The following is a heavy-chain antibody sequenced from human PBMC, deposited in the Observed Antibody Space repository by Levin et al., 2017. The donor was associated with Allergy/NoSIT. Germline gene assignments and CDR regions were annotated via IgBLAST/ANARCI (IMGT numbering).Heavy chain of an antibody. CDR2: IWYDGSNK. CDR1: QFKFNIYG. CDR3: ARDRLLVRGIISHYYYYGMDV. D-gene: IGHD3-10*01. Sequence: QPGGSRRLSCAASQFKFNIYGMHWVRQAPGKGLEWVAAIWYDGSNKYYADSVKGRFTISRDNSKNTVYLQMNSLRAEDTGVYYCARDRLLVRGIISHYYYYGMDVWGQGTTVAVSS. V-gene: IGHV3-33*01. J-gene: IGHJ6*02.